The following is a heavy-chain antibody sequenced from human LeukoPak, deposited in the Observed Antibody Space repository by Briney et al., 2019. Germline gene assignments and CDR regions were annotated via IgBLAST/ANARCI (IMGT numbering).Heavy chain of an antibody. V-gene: IGHV1-8*01. Sequence: GASVKVSCKASGYPFTTYDINWVRKATGQGLEWMGWMNPSSGYTGYSQKFQGRVTMTRNTSITTAYMELSSLGSEDTAVYYCARISDHNWYFDLCGRGTLVTVSS. CDR3: ARISDHNWYFDL. D-gene: IGHD1-14*01. J-gene: IGHJ2*01. CDR1: GYPFTTYD. CDR2: MNPSSGYT.